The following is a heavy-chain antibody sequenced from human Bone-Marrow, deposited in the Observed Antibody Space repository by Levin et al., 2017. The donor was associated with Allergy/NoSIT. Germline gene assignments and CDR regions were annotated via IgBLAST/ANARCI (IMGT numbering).Heavy chain of an antibody. CDR3: ATHPTTVLTSYFDY. J-gene: IGHJ4*02. CDR1: AGTFSNDP. V-gene: IGHV1-69*13. CDR2: IIPLSGTT. D-gene: IGHD4-17*01. Sequence: VASVKVSCKTSAGTFSNDPISWMRQAPGQGLEWMGGIIPLSGTTKYAQKFHGRITLIADESTATASMELRNLRSEDTAIYYCATHPTTVLTSYFDYCGQGTLVTVSS.